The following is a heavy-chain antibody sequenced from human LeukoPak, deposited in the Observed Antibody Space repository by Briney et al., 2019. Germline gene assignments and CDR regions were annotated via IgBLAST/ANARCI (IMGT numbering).Heavy chain of an antibody. Sequence: GGSLRLSCAASGFTFSNAWMSWVRQAPGKGLEWVGRIKSKTDGGTTDYAAPVKGRFTISRDDSKNTLYLQMNSLKTEDTAAYYCTTDPRSVSDAFDIWGQGTMVTVSS. J-gene: IGHJ3*02. CDR1: GFTFSNAW. D-gene: IGHD4-17*01. CDR2: IKSKTDGGTT. CDR3: TTDPRSVSDAFDI. V-gene: IGHV3-15*01.